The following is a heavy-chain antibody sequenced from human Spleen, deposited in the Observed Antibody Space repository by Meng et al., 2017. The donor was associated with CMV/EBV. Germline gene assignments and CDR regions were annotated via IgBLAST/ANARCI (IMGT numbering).Heavy chain of an antibody. CDR2: IIPIFGTA. J-gene: IGHJ4*02. CDR1: GYTFTGYY. D-gene: IGHD3-10*01. Sequence: SVKVSCKASGYTFTGYYMDWVRQAPGQGLEWMGGIIPIFGTANYAQKFQGRVTITTDESTSTAYMELSSLRSEDTAVYYCARGVLWFGKDTWLDYWGQGTLVTVSS. CDR3: ARGVLWFGKDTWLDY. V-gene: IGHV1-69*05.